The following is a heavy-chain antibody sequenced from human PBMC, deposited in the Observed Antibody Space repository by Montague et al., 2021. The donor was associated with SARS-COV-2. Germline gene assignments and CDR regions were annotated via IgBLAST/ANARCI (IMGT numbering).Heavy chain of an antibody. CDR3: AKGGTSYFYGMDV. J-gene: IGHJ6*02. D-gene: IGHD1-26*01. CDR2: IFGGGST. Sequence: SLRLSCAASGFTVSRNYRGLVRQAPGKGLEWVSVIFGGGSTNYADPVKGRFTISRDISQNTLYLQMNRLRAEDMAVYYCAKGGTSYFYGMDVWGQGTTVAVS. CDR1: GFTVSRNY. V-gene: IGHV3-66*01.